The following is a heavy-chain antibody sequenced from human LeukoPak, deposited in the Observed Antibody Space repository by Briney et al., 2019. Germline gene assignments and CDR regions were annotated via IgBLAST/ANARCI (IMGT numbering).Heavy chain of an antibody. V-gene: IGHV3-7*01. CDR1: GFTFSSYW. Sequence: GGSLRLSCAASGFTFSSYWMSWVRQAPGKGLEWVANIKQDGSEKYYVDSVKGRSTISRDNAKNSLYLQMNSLRAEDTAVYYCARATAMIAAGSFDLWGRGTLVTVSS. CDR2: IKQDGSEK. CDR3: ARATAMIAAGSFDL. J-gene: IGHJ2*01. D-gene: IGHD6-13*01.